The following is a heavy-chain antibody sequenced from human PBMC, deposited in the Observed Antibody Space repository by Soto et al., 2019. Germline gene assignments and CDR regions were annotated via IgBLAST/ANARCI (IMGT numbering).Heavy chain of an antibody. CDR1: GFTFSSYA. CDR3: VKDGRLMGRGYAFDI. J-gene: IGHJ3*02. D-gene: IGHD2-8*01. V-gene: IGHV3-23*01. CDR2: ISGSGGST. Sequence: GGSLRLSCAASGFTFSSYAMSWVRQAPGKGLEWVSAISGSGGSTYYADSLKSRFTISRDNSKNTLYVQMNSLRAEGRAVYYFVKDGRLMGRGYAFDIWGQGTMVTLS.